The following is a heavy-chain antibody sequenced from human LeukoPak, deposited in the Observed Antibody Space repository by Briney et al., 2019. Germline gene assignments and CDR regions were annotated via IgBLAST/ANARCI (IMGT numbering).Heavy chain of an antibody. CDR2: FYNSGST. V-gene: IGHV4-4*07. J-gene: IGHJ4*02. CDR1: GGSISNYY. D-gene: IGHD3-16*01. CDR3: ARVGDYALKD. Sequence: PSETLPLTCTVSGGSISNYYWSWIRQPAGKGLEWIGRFYNSGSTNCNPSLKSRVTMSVDTSKNQFSLKLSSVTAADTAVYYCARVGDYALKDWGQGTLVTVSS.